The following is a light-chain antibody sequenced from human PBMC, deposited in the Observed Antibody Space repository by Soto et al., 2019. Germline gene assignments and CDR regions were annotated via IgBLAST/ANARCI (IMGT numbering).Light chain of an antibody. CDR2: DAS. J-gene: IGKJ1*01. Sequence: EIVLTQSPGTLSLSPGERDTLSCSAIQRVDDSHLACYQLRPGQAPRLLIYDASIRAAGVPARFSGSGSGTDFSLTISSLEHEDFAIYYCQQSSIWPPWMFGQGTKVDNK. CDR1: QRVDDSH. CDR3: QQSSIWPPWM. V-gene: IGKV3-11*01.